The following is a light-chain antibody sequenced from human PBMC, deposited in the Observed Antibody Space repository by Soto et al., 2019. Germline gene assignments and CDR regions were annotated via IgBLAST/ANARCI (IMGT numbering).Light chain of an antibody. J-gene: IGKJ1*01. CDR3: QQQYVTPAWT. CDR1: QSLLNTSNNKNY. V-gene: IGKV4-1*01. Sequence: DIVMTQSPDSLAVSLGERATISCKSSQSLLNTSNNKNYLAWYQQKAGQPPRLLIYWASTRESGVPDRFSGSGSGTDFTLTISSLQAEDVAVYYCQQQYVTPAWTFGQGTRVEIK. CDR2: WAS.